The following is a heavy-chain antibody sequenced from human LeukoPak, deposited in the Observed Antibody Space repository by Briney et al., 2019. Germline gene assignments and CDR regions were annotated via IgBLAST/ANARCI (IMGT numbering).Heavy chain of an antibody. CDR1: ADSLSSGGHY. D-gene: IGHD3-10*01. V-gene: IGHV4-31*03. CDR3: ARGGNRFGGFYFDY. CDR2: IHHSGRS. J-gene: IGHJ4*02. Sequence: SETLSLTCTVTADSLSSGGHYWAWIRQFPGKGLESIGFIHHSGRSRHNPSLKDRVAISVDTSRKQFALKLSSVTAADTAMYYCARGGNRFGGFYFDYWGQGIQVIVSS.